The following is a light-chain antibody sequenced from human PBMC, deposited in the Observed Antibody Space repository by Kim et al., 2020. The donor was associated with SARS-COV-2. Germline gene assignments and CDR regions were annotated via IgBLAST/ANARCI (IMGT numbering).Light chain of an antibody. CDR3: QSWGTGIRV. V-gene: IGLV4-69*01. Sequence: GASVKLSCTMSSGHSIYAIAWQQQQHEKGARYLMRVNSDGSHSKGDGLPDRFSGSSSGAERYLAISSLQSEDEADYYYQSWGTGIRVFGGGTKLIVL. CDR2: VNSDGSH. CDR1: SGHSIYA. J-gene: IGLJ3*02.